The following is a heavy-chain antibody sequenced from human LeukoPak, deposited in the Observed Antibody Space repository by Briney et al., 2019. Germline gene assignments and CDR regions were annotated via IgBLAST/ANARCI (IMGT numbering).Heavy chain of an antibody. CDR3: TSRGIAVAGNYFDY. CDR1: GFTFSSYA. V-gene: IGHV3-49*04. J-gene: IGHJ4*02. CDR2: IRSKAYGGTT. Sequence: GGSLRLSCAASGFTFSSYAMSWVRQAPGKGLEWVGFIRSKAYGGTTEYAASVKGRFTISKDDSKSIAYLQMNSLKTEDTAVYYCTSRGIAVAGNYFDYWGQGTLVTVSS. D-gene: IGHD6-19*01.